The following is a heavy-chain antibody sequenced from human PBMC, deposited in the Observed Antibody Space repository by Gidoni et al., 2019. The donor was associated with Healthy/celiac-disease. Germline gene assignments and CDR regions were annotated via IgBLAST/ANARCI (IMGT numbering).Heavy chain of an antibody. D-gene: IGHD3-3*01. CDR3: ARGASYYDFWSGYPPGDAFDI. V-gene: IGHV1-2*04. CDR1: GYTFTGYY. J-gene: IGHJ3*02. CDR2: INPNRGGT. Sequence: QVQLVQSGAEVKKPGASVKVSCKASGYTFTGYYMHWVRQAPGQGLEWMGWINPNRGGTNYAQKFQGWVTMTRDTSISTAYMELSRLRSDDTAVYYCARGASYYDFWSGYPPGDAFDIWGQGTMVTVSS.